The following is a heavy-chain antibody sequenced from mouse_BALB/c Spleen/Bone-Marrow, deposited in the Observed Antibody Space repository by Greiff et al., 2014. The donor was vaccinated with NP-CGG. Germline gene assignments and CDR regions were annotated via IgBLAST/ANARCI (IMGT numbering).Heavy chain of an antibody. CDR2: INPYNGAT. CDR1: GYSFTACF. J-gene: IGHJ4*01. Sequence: EVQLQQSGPELVKPGASMKISCKASGYSFTACFIHWIKQSHVKSLEWIGRINPYNGATTYNQNFNDKASLTVDKSSSTAYMELHSLPSEDSAVYYCARRWSGAMDYWGQGTSVTVSS. CDR3: ARRWSGAMDY. V-gene: IGHV1-20*02. D-gene: IGHD2-3*01.